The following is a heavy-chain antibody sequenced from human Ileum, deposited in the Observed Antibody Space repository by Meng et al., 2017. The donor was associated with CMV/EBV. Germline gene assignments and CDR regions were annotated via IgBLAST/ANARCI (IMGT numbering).Heavy chain of an antibody. D-gene: IGHD3-9*01. CDR1: GASIRSYC. V-gene: IGHV4-4*07. CDR3: ARDVIRDDTGSWFDP. J-gene: IGHJ5*02. Sequence: HVELQESGPGLVRPSQTLSLTCSVSGASIRSYCWSWIRQPAGKGLEWIGRFTARGNTNYNPSLKSRVTMSLDTSLNQFSLRLNSVTAADTAVYYCARDVIRDDTGSWFDPWGQGTLVTVSS. CDR2: FTARGNT.